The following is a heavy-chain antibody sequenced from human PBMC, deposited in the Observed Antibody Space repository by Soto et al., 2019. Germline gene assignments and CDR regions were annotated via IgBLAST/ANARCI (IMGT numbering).Heavy chain of an antibody. V-gene: IGHV1-69*13. J-gene: IGHJ6*02. CDR1: GGTFSSYA. CDR3: ARGGYCSGGSCYHYYGMDV. CDR2: IIPIFGTA. Sequence: SVKVSCKASGGTFSSYAISWVRQAPGQGLEWMGGIIPIFGTANYAQKFQGRVTITADESTSTAYMELSSLRSDDTAVYYCARGGYCSGGSCYHYYGMDVWGQGTTVTVSS. D-gene: IGHD2-15*01.